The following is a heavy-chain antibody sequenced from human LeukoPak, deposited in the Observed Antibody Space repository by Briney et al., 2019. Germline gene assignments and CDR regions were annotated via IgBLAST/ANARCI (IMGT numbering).Heavy chain of an antibody. J-gene: IGHJ3*02. Sequence: PGGSLRLSCAASGFTFSSYDMHGVRQAPGKGLEWVALIWYDGSNKNYADSVKGRFTISRDNSKNTLFLQMNSLRAEDTAVYYCAREASDAFDIWGQGTMVTVSS. CDR2: IWYDGSNK. V-gene: IGHV3-33*01. CDR1: GFTFSSYD. CDR3: AREASDAFDI.